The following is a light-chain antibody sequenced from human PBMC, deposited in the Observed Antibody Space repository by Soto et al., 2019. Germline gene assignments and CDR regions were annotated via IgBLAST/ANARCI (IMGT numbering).Light chain of an antibody. Sequence: EIVLTQSPGTLSLSPGERATLSCRASQSVYKNFLAWYQQKPGQAPRLLIHGASNRATGIPDRFSGSGSGTDFSITIDRLEPEDFAVYFCQQYGSSPPTFGVGTKVAIK. CDR3: QQYGSSPPT. CDR2: GAS. J-gene: IGKJ4*01. CDR1: QSVYKNF. V-gene: IGKV3-20*01.